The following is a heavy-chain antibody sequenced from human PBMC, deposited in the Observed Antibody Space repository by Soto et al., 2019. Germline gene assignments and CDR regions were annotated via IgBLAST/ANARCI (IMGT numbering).Heavy chain of an antibody. CDR2: IIPILGIA. D-gene: IGHD2-2*01. CDR1: GGTFSSYT. V-gene: IGHV1-69*04. Sequence: SVKVSCKASGGTFSSYTISWVRQAPGQGLEWMGRIIPILGIANYAQKFQGRVTITADKSTSTAYMELRSLRSDDTAVYYCAREYCSSTSCYGVNWFDPWGQGTLVTVSS. J-gene: IGHJ5*02. CDR3: AREYCSSTSCYGVNWFDP.